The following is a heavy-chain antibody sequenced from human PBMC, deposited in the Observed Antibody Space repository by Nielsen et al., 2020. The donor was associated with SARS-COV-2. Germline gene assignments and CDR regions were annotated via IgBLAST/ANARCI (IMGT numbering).Heavy chain of an antibody. CDR3: ATFRDAFDI. V-gene: IGHV3-30*03. Sequence: GGSLRLSCAASGFTFSSYEMNWVRQAPGKGLEWVAVISYDGSNKYYADSVKGRFTISRDNSKNTLYLQMSSLRAEDTAVYYCATFRDAFDIWGQGTMVTVSS. CDR2: ISYDGSNK. CDR1: GFTFSSYE. D-gene: IGHD2/OR15-2a*01. J-gene: IGHJ3*02.